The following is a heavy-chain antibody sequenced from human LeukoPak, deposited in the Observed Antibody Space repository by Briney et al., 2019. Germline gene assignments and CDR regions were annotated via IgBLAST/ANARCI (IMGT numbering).Heavy chain of an antibody. D-gene: IGHD1-7*01. J-gene: IGHJ4*02. CDR3: ARGSNSWNYVGGY. CDR2: IKYDGSEK. CDR1: GFTFSTYW. Sequence: PGGSLRLSCAASGFTFSTYWMYWVRQAPGKGLDWVANIKYDGSEKNYVDSVKGRFTISRDNAKNSLFLQMNSLRDEDTALYYCARGSNSWNYVGGYWGQGTLVTVSS. V-gene: IGHV3-7*01.